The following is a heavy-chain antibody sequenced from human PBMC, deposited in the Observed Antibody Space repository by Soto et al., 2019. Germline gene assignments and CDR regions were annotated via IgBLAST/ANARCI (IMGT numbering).Heavy chain of an antibody. CDR2: IYYSGST. D-gene: IGHD6-19*01. CDR1: GGSISSYY. CDR3: ARAGYSSGWSGYFATIDY. V-gene: IGHV4-59*01. J-gene: IGHJ4*02. Sequence: PSETLSLTCTVSGGSISSYYWSWIRQPPGKGLEWIGYIYYSGSTNYNPSLKSRVTISVDTSKNQFSLKLSSVTAADTAVYYCARAGYSSGWSGYFATIDYWGQGTLVTVSS.